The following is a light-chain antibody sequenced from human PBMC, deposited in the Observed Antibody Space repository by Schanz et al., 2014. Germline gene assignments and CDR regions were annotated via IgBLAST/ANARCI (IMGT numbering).Light chain of an antibody. CDR2: GAS. CDR3: QQYSSSPYT. CDR1: QSVGNE. J-gene: IGKJ2*01. Sequence: EIVLTQSPATLSLSPGERATLSCRASQSVGNELAWYQQKPGQPPRLLMYGASTRATGIPDRFSGSGTGTDFNLTISRLEPEDFAVYYCQQYSSSPYTFGQGTKLEVK. V-gene: IGKV3-20*01.